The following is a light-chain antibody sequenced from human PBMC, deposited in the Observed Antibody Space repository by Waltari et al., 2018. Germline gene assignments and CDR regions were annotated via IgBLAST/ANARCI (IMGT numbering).Light chain of an antibody. CDR3: QQRSNWPPLT. CDR1: QRVSSY. CDR2: DAS. Sequence: EIALTQSPATLSLSPGERATPSCRASQRVSSYLAWYQQKPGQAPRLRIYDASNRSTGIPARFSGSGSGTDFTLTISSLEPEDFAVYYCQQRSNWPPLTFGGGTKVEIK. V-gene: IGKV3-11*01. J-gene: IGKJ4*01.